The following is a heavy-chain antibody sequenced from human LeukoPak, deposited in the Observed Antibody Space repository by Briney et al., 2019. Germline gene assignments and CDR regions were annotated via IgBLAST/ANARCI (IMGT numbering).Heavy chain of an antibody. CDR1: GFTFSTYA. J-gene: IGHJ4*02. D-gene: IGHD3-3*01. V-gene: IGHV3-74*01. Sequence: GGSLRLSCTASGFTFSTYAMSWVRQAPGKGLVWVSRINRDGSSTSYADSVKGRFTISRDNAKNTLYLQMNSLRAEDTAVYYCARLREIPVFGVVTKSTSYFDYWGQGTLVTVSS. CDR3: ARLREIPVFGVVTKSTSYFDY. CDR2: INRDGSST.